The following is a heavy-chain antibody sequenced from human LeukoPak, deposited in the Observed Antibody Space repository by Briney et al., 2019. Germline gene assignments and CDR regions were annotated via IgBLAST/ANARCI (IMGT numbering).Heavy chain of an antibody. CDR3: AKDSSCWFVSEH. CDR1: GFTFDDYG. Sequence: GGSLRLSCAASGFTFDDYGMSWLRQAPGKGLEWVSGINWNGGSTGYADSVKGRFTISRDNAKNSLYLQMNSLRAEDTALYYCAKDSSCWFVSEHWGQGTLVTVSS. D-gene: IGHD6-13*01. CDR2: INWNGGST. J-gene: IGHJ1*01. V-gene: IGHV3-20*04.